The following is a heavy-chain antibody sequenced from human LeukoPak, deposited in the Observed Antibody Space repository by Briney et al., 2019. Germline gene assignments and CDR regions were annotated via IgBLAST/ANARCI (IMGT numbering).Heavy chain of an antibody. Sequence: GGSLRLSCAASGFSFSTYSMNWVRQAPGKGLEWVSYISSSSTTLNYADSVKGRFTISRDNAKDSLYLQMNSLRAEDTAVYYCARGRAYHDSSGYTPPFDYWGQGTLVTVSS. J-gene: IGHJ4*02. CDR3: ARGRAYHDSSGYTPPFDY. V-gene: IGHV3-48*01. D-gene: IGHD3-22*01. CDR2: ISSSSTTL. CDR1: GFSFSTYS.